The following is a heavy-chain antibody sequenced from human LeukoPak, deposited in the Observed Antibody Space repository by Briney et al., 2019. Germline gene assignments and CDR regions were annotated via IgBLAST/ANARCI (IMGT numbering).Heavy chain of an antibody. CDR1: GGSISSSRYY. J-gene: IGHJ5*02. CDR2: FYYSGST. V-gene: IGHV4-39*01. D-gene: IGHD2-2*02. Sequence: SETLSLNCTVSGGSISSSRYYWGWIRQPPGKRLEWIGSFYYSGSTYYNPSLKSRVTISVDTSKHQFSLKLTSVTAADTAVYYCARQDCSSTSCYSWFDPWGQGTLVTVSS. CDR3: ARQDCSSTSCYSWFDP.